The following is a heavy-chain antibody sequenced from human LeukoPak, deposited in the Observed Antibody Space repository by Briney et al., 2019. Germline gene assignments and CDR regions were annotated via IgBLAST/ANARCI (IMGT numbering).Heavy chain of an antibody. CDR3: AKAWNYYYYYMDV. D-gene: IGHD1-1*01. J-gene: IGHJ6*03. CDR2: ISYDGSNK. V-gene: IGHV3-30*18. Sequence: GGSLRLSCAASGFTFSSYGMHWVRQAPGKGLEWVAVISYDGSNKYYADSVKGRFTISRDNSKNTLYLQMNSLRAEDTAVYYCAKAWNYYYYYMDVWVKGTTVTVSS. CDR1: GFTFSSYG.